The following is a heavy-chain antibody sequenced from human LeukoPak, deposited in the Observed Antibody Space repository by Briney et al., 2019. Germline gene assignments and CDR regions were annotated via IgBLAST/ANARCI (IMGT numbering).Heavy chain of an antibody. D-gene: IGHD2-2*01. Sequence: ASVKVSCKASGGTFSSYAISWVRQAPGQGLEWMGRIIPIFGTANYAQKFQGRVTITADKSTSTAYMELSSLRSEDTAVYYCARSFCSSTGCYGASYYYYYMDVWGKGTTVTVSS. CDR3: ARSFCSSTGCYGASYYYYYMDV. CDR1: GGTFSSYA. CDR2: IIPIFGTA. J-gene: IGHJ6*03. V-gene: IGHV1-69*06.